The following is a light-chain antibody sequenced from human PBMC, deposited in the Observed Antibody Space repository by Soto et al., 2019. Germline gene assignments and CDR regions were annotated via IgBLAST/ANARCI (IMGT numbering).Light chain of an antibody. CDR3: SSYTSSSTLGV. CDR1: SSDVGGYNY. V-gene: IGLV2-14*01. Sequence: QSVLTQPASVSGSPGQSITISCTGTSSDVGGYNYVSWYQQHPGKAPKLMIYEVSNRPSGVSNRFSGSKSGNTASLTISGLQAEXXXDYYCSSYTSSSTLGVFGGGTKLTVL. CDR2: EVS. J-gene: IGLJ2*01.